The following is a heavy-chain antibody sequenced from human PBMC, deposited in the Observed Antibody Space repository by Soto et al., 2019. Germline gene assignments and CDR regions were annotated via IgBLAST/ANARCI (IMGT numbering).Heavy chain of an antibody. Sequence: GGSLRLSCAASGFTLSSYAMSWVRQAPGKGLEWVSAISGSGVSTYYADSVKGRFTISRDISKNTLYLQMNSLRAEDTAVYYCAKPAVVVAATVYFDLWGRGTLVTVSS. J-gene: IGHJ2*01. CDR1: GFTLSSYA. D-gene: IGHD2-15*01. CDR3: AKPAVVVAATVYFDL. V-gene: IGHV3-23*01. CDR2: ISGSGVST.